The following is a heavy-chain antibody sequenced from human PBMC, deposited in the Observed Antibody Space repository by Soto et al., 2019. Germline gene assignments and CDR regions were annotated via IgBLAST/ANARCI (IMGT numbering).Heavy chain of an antibody. CDR1: GDSISSGGYS. CDR3: ARDRGYSNWFDP. V-gene: IGHV4-30-2*01. CDR2: IYHSGST. D-gene: IGHD5-18*01. Sequence: SETLSLTCAVSGDSISSGGYSWSWIRQLPGKGLEWIGYIYHSGSTYYNPSLKSRVTISVDTSKNQFSLKLSSVTAADTAVYYCARDRGYSNWFDPWGQGTLVTVSS. J-gene: IGHJ5*02.